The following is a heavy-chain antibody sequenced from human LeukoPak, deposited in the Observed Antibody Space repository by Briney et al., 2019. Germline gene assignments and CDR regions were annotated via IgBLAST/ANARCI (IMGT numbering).Heavy chain of an antibody. V-gene: IGHV3-7*01. D-gene: IGHD6-13*01. Sequence: GSLRLSCAASGFTFSTYWMSWVRPAPGKGLEWVANIKQDGSKKYYVDSVRGRFTISRDNAKNSLYLQMNSLRAEDTAVYYCARDSIDPGVAAAGNYDYWGQGTLVTVSS. CDR3: ARDSIDPGVAAAGNYDY. J-gene: IGHJ4*02. CDR1: GFTFSTYW. CDR2: IKQDGSKK.